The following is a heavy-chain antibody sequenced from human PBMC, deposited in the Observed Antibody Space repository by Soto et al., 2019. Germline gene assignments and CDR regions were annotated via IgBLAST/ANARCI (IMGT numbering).Heavy chain of an antibody. Sequence: ETLSLTCAVYGGSFSGYYWSWIRHPPGKGLEWIGEINHSGSTNYNPSLKSRVTISVDTSKNQFSLKLSSVTAADTAVYYCARDRITIYPLYYYYYGMDVWGQGTTVTVSS. CDR1: GGSFSGYY. CDR3: ARDRITIYPLYYYYYGMDV. CDR2: INHSGST. J-gene: IGHJ6*02. V-gene: IGHV4-34*01. D-gene: IGHD3-3*01.